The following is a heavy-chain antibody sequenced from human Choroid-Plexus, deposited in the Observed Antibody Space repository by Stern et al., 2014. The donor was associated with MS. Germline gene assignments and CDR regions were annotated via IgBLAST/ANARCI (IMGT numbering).Heavy chain of an antibody. J-gene: IGHJ5*02. CDR1: GFTFGSCA. CDR3: AKDRQYLTYFFDH. V-gene: IGHV3-30*18. Sequence: VQLVESGGGVVKPGRPLRLSCVASGFTFGSCAMHWVRQAPGQGLEWVAGVSYGGSNKYYGDAVKGRFTISRDNSQNTLYMQMSSLRPEDTAVYYCAKDRQYLTYFFDHWGQGSLVTVSS. D-gene: IGHD2/OR15-2a*01. CDR2: VSYGGSNK.